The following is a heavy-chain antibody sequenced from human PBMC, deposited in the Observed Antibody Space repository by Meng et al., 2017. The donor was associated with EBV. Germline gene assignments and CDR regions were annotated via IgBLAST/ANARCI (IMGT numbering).Heavy chain of an antibody. CDR1: GFTFENAW. CDR3: TTDEEGSRF. CDR2: IRSKNDDGPI. D-gene: IGHD3-10*01. J-gene: IGHJ4*02. V-gene: IGHV3-15*01. Sequence: EEERVKTCGGFVKAGGSLRLSCATTGFTFENAWMNWVRQDPGKGMEWVGRIRSKNDDGPIDYAAPVKGRFSISRDDSKDTLHLQMNSLKTEDTAMYYCTTDEEGSRFWGQGTLVTVSS.